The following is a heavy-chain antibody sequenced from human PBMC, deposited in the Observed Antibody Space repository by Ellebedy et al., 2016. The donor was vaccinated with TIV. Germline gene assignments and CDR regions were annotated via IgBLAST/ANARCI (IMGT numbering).Heavy chain of an antibody. CDR1: GFTFSTYA. J-gene: IGHJ5*01. D-gene: IGHD3/OR15-3a*01. CDR3: AKTGPAVLILGWFDF. V-gene: IGHV3-23*01. CDR2: VSGSGTGT. Sequence: GESLKISCVASGFTFSTYAMSWVRQAPGKGLEWVSSVSGSGTGTYYADSVRGQFTISRDNSKNILYLQMNSLRAEDTAVYYCAKTGPAVLILGWFDFWGQGTLVTVSS.